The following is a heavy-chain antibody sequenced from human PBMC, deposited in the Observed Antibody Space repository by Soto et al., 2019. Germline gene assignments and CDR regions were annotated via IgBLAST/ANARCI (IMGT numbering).Heavy chain of an antibody. CDR1: GYTLTELS. D-gene: IGHD3-16*02. CDR2: FDPEDGET. CDR3: ATEGERIMITFGGVIANHFDY. V-gene: IGHV1-24*01. Sequence: ASVKVSCKVSGYTLTELSMHWVRQAPGKGLEWMGGFDPEDGETIYAQKFQGRVTMTEDTSTDTVYMELSSLRSEDTAVYYCATEGERIMITFGGVIANHFDYWGQGTLVTVSS. J-gene: IGHJ4*02.